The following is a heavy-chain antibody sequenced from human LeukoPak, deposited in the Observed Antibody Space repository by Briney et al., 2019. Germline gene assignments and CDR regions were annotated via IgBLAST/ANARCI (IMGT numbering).Heavy chain of an antibody. CDR3: ASWGDGGDAFDI. Sequence: GGSLRLSCAASGFTFIDYDMHWDRQVIGKGLEWVSAIGIRGDTHYSGSVKGRFTISRDNSKNTLYLQMNSLRAEDTAVYYCASWGDGGDAFDIWGQGTMVTVSS. CDR2: IGIRGDT. D-gene: IGHD2-21*02. CDR1: GFTFIDYD. V-gene: IGHV3-13*01. J-gene: IGHJ3*02.